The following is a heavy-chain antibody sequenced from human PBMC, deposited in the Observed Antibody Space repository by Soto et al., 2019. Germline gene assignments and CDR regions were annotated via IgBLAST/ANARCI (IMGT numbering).Heavy chain of an antibody. D-gene: IGHD3-16*01. CDR2: ISSGGTST. CDR3: ARSGRWGSWFDP. J-gene: IGHJ5*02. Sequence: QVHLVESRGGLVKPGGSLRLSCAASGFTFSDHYMNWIRQAPGKGLEWVSYISSGGTSTYYVDSVKGRFTISRDNVKNSLYVQMNSLRAEDTAVYYCARSGRWGSWFDPWGQGTLVTVSS. V-gene: IGHV3-11*01. CDR1: GFTFSDHY.